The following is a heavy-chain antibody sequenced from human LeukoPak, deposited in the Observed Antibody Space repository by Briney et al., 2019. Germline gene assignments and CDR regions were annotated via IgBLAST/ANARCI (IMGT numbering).Heavy chain of an antibody. CDR3: ARLQYSSSWYPEYFDY. J-gene: IGHJ4*02. V-gene: IGHV1-18*01. CDR2: ISAYNGNT. Sequence: ASVKVSCKASGYTFTSYGISWVRQAPGQGLEWMGWISAYNGNTNYAQKLQGRVTMTTDTSTSTAYMELRSLRSDDTAVYYCARLQYSSSWYPEYFDYWGQGTLVTVSP. CDR1: GYTFTSYG. D-gene: IGHD6-13*01.